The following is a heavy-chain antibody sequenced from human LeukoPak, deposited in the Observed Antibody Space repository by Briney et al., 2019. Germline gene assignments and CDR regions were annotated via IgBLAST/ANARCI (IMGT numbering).Heavy chain of an antibody. Sequence: SVKVSCKASGFTFTSSAMQWVRQARGQRLEWIGWIVVGSGNTNYAQKFQERVTITRDMSTSTAYMELSSLRSEDTAVYYCATGIPSMVRGDPPAFDYWGQGTLVTVSS. CDR2: IVVGSGNT. V-gene: IGHV1-58*02. CDR3: ATGIPSMVRGDPPAFDY. J-gene: IGHJ4*02. D-gene: IGHD3-10*01. CDR1: GFTFTSSA.